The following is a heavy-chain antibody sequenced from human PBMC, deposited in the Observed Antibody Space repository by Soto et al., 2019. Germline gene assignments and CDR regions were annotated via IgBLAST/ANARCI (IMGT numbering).Heavy chain of an antibody. CDR3: ARAPLYMKYIAAGDYDYYYMDV. Sequence: QVQLVQSGAEVKKPGASVKVSCNASGYTFTSYGISWVRRAPEQGLEWMGWISTYNGNTNYAQKLQGRVTMTTDTSTSTVYMELRSLRSDDTAVFYCARAPLYMKYIAAGDYDYYYMDVWGKGTTVTVSS. J-gene: IGHJ6*03. D-gene: IGHD6-25*01. V-gene: IGHV1-18*01. CDR2: ISTYNGNT. CDR1: GYTFTSYG.